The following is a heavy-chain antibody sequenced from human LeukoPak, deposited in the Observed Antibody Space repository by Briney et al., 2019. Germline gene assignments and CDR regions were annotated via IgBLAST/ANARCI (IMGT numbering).Heavy chain of an antibody. J-gene: IGHJ4*02. CDR2: IYYGGST. CDR3: ARHGNHYYGSGGFDY. CDR1: GGSISSGSYY. V-gene: IGHV4-39*01. D-gene: IGHD3-10*01. Sequence: SQTLSLTCTVSGGSISSGSYYWGWIRQPPGKGLDWIGSIYYGGSTYYNPSLRSRVTTSVDTSKNQFSLKLTSVTAADTAVYYCARHGNHYYGSGGFDYWGQGTLVTASS.